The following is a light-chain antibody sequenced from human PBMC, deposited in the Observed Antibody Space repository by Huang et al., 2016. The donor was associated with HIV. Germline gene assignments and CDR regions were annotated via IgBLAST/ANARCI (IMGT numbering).Light chain of an antibody. CDR1: RAIGSA. CDR2: DAS. CDR3: QQFNF. Sequence: AIPLTQSPSSLSASVGDRVTISCRASRAIGSALAWYQQKPGTAPKLLIYDASTLEGGVRARFSGSASGTEVTLNISRLQPEDFAIYYCQQFNFFGGGTKVQIK. V-gene: IGKV1-13*02. J-gene: IGKJ4*01.